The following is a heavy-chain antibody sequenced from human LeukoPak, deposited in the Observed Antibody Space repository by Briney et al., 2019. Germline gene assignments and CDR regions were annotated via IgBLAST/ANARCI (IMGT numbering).Heavy chain of an antibody. CDR2: IYPGDSDT. CDR1: GYSFTSYW. J-gene: IGHJ5*02. D-gene: IGHD3/OR15-3a*01. CDR3: ARSTDFWNGYYYNWFDP. V-gene: IGHV5-51*01. Sequence: GESLKISCKGSGYSFTSYWIAWVRQMPGKGLEWMGIIYPGDSDTIYSPSFEGQVTISADKSISTAYLQWTSLKASDTATYYCARSTDFWNGYYYNWFDPWGQGTLVTVSS.